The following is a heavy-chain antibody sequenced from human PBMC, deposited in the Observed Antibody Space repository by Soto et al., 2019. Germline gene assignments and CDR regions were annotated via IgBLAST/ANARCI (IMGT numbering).Heavy chain of an antibody. V-gene: IGHV6-1*01. J-gene: IGHJ6*03. CDR1: GDSVSSNSAA. D-gene: IGHD6-19*01. Sequence: SQTLSLTCAISGDSVSSNSAAWNWIKQSPSRGLEWLGRTYYRSKWYNDYSVSVKSRITINPDTSKNQFSLQLNSVTLEDTAVYYCAIEVVAVADRYYYYYYMDVWGKGTTVTVSS. CDR2: TYYRSKWYN. CDR3: AIEVVAVADRYYYYYYMDV.